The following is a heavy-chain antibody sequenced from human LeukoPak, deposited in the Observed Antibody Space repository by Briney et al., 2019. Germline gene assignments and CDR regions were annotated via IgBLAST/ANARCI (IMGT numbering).Heavy chain of an antibody. Sequence: ASVKVSCKASGYTFTGYYMHWVRQAPGQALEWMGWINPNRGGTNYAQKFQGRITMTRDTSISTAYRELSRLRSDDTAVYYWARVTQNWFDPWGQGTLVTVSS. CDR3: ARVTQNWFDP. V-gene: IGHV1-2*02. CDR1: GYTFTGYY. J-gene: IGHJ5*02. CDR2: INPNRGGT.